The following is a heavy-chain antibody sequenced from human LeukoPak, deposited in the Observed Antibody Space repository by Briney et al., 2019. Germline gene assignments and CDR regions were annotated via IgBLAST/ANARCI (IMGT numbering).Heavy chain of an antibody. CDR2: VHYSGST. V-gene: IGHV4-39*01. CDR3: ARLFFVIDT. J-gene: IGHJ5*02. Sequence: SETLSLSCTVSGASISNCAYYWLWIRQPPGEGLECIGTVHYSGSTFYNPSLKSRVNISVDTSKNQFSLQLSSVTAADTAVYYCARLFFVIDTWGQGTLVTVSS. D-gene: IGHD3-3*01. CDR1: GASISNCAYY.